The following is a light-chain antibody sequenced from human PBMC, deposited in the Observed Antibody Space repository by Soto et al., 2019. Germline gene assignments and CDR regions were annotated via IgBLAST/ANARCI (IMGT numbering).Light chain of an antibody. CDR1: QSLLHSDGKTY. CDR3: MQSRHLPIT. V-gene: IGKV2D-29*01. Sequence: DIVLTQTPLSLSVTPGQPASISCRSSQSLLHSDGKTYLFWFLQRPGQPPQLQIFEGTKSFAGAPDRFRGSASGTDFTLKISRVEAEDGGLYYCMQSRHLPITCGQGTRLEI. J-gene: IGKJ5*01. CDR2: EGT.